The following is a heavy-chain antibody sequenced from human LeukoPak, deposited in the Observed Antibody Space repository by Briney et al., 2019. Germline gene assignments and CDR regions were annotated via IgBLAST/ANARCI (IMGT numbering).Heavy chain of an antibody. Sequence: PSETLSLTCTVSGGSISSSSYYWAWIRQSPGTGLEWIATVYYAGNTYYNPSLQSRVTISVDTSKNQFSLMLTSVTASDTAMYYCARHCSGGTCPLSFDAFDIWGQGTMDTVSS. V-gene: IGHV4-39*01. CDR2: VYYAGNT. D-gene: IGHD2-15*01. CDR1: GGSISSSSYY. CDR3: ARHCSGGTCPLSFDAFDI. J-gene: IGHJ3*02.